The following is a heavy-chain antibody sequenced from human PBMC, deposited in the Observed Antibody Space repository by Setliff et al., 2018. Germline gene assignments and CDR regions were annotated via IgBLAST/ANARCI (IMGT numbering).Heavy chain of an antibody. J-gene: IGHJ6*03. CDR1: GTTFNGHA. Sequence: GASVKVSCKTSGTTFNGHAINWVRQAPGQGLEWMGRIITAFGSAISAQKFQDRVSITADRTTYTAYLELTSLTLEDTAVYYCATSPKKVTGSDYYNYYMDVWGKGTTVTVSS. CDR3: ATSPKKVTGSDYYNYYMDV. V-gene: IGHV1-69*06. CDR2: IITAFGSA. D-gene: IGHD3-9*01.